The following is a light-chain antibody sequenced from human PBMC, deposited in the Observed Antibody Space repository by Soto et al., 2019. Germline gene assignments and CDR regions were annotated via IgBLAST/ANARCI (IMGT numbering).Light chain of an antibody. CDR2: LNSDGSH. J-gene: IGLJ2*01. CDR1: SGHSSYA. CDR3: PTWGTGVV. V-gene: IGLV4-69*01. Sequence: QSVLTQSPSASASLGASVKLTCTLSSGHSSYAIAWHQQQPEKGPRYLMKLNSDGSHSKGDGIPDRFSGSSSGAERYLTISSLQSEDGADYYCPTWGTGVVFGGGTTLTVL.